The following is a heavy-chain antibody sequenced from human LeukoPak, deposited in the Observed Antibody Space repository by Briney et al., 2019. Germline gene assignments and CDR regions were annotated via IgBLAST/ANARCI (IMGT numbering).Heavy chain of an antibody. Sequence: SETLSLTCSVSGASMGASTYYWAWVRQPPGKGLDWIASINYSGRTYYRSSLTSRVTISLDKSKNQFSLQLSSVTAADTAVYYCTRLSTGSGNYFDYWGLGTLVTVSS. CDR3: TRLSTGSGNYFDY. D-gene: IGHD1-26*01. CDR1: GASMGASTYY. V-gene: IGHV4-39*07. J-gene: IGHJ4*02. CDR2: INYSGRT.